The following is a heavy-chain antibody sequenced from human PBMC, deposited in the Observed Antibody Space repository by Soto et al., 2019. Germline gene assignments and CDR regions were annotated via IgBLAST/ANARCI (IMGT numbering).Heavy chain of an antibody. V-gene: IGHV3-30*18. J-gene: IGHJ4*02. CDR3: PQGLGGSTLLDY. CDR1: GSDFSSYG. CDR2: ISYDGSNK. Sequence: GMSLTLSWAASGSDFSSYGMNWVRQAPGKGLEWVAVISYDGSNKYYADSVKGRFTISRDNSKNTLYLQMNSLRAEDTAVYYCPQGLGGSTLLDYWGQG. D-gene: IGHD3-16*01.